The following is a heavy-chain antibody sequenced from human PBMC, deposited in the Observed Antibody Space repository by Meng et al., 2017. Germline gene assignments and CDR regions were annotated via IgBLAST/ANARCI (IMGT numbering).Heavy chain of an antibody. V-gene: IGHV3-30*04. Sequence: GGSLRLSCAASGFTFSSYAMHWVRQAPGKGLEWVAVISYDGSNKYYADSVKGRFTISRDNSKNTLYLQMNSLRAEDTAVYYCARDADYADYYGMDVWGQGTTVTVSS. J-gene: IGHJ6*02. CDR3: ARDADYADYYGMDV. CDR1: GFTFSSYA. CDR2: ISYDGSNK. D-gene: IGHD4-17*01.